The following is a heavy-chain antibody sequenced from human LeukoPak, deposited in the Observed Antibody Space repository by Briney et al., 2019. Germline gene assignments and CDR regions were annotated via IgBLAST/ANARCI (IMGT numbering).Heavy chain of an antibody. D-gene: IGHD4-17*01. CDR2: IRSSGDGT. CDR1: GFTFSNYA. J-gene: IGHJ3*01. V-gene: IGHV3-23*01. Sequence: GGSLRLSCVASGFTFSNYAMIWVRQSPGKGLEWVSNIRSSGDGTAYADSVKDRFTVSRDNSKNTLYLQMNSLRVEDTAVYYRGRDPNGDYFGALWGQGTSVTVSS. CDR3: GRDPNGDYFGAL.